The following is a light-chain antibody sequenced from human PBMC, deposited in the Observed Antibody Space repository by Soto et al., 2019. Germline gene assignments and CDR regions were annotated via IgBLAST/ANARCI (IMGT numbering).Light chain of an antibody. Sequence: EIVLTQSPGTLSLSPGVRATLSCRASQSVSSTYLAWYQQKPGQAPRLLIYGASSRATGIPGRFSGSGSGTDFILTINRLEPEDYAVYWCQHYTNSPPSVTFGQGTRLQIK. CDR1: QSVSSTY. CDR2: GAS. J-gene: IGKJ5*01. CDR3: QHYTNSPPSVT. V-gene: IGKV3-20*01.